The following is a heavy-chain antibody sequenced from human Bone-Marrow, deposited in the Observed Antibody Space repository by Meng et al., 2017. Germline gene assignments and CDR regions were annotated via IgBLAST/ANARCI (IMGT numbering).Heavy chain of an antibody. J-gene: IGHJ4*02. CDR2: LDPKSDDT. V-gene: IGHV1-2*06. CDR1: GYNFSNDW. D-gene: IGHD6-13*01. CDR3: ARDEDISAAGKLFGDY. Sequence: QVQLVEAGAEVWKPWASVQVSRNASGYNFSNDWLHWVRRAAGRGLGWMGRLDPKSDDTHYAQRFQGRVTMTGDTSISTAYMELSGLRSDDTAMYYCARDEDISAAGKLFGDYWGQGTLVTVSS.